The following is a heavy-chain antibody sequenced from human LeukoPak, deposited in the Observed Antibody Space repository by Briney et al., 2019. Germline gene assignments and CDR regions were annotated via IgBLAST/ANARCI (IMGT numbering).Heavy chain of an antibody. V-gene: IGHV3-30*18. Sequence: PGRSLRLSCVASGFTFGSYGMHWVRQAPGKGLEWVAFMSYDGSNKHYADSVKGRFTISRDNSKNTLYLQMNSLRAEDTAVYYCAKVEDGYKRGNYFDYWGQGTLVTVSS. CDR3: AKVEDGYKRGNYFDY. CDR2: MSYDGSNK. D-gene: IGHD5-24*01. J-gene: IGHJ4*02. CDR1: GFTFGSYG.